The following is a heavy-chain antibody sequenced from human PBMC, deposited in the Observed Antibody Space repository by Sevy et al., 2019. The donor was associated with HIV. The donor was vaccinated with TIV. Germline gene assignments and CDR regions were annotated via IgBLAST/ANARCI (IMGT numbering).Heavy chain of an antibody. CDR1: GFTFSSYA. J-gene: IGHJ6*02. CDR2: ISGSGGST. D-gene: IGHD3-3*01. CDR3: AKDPPVLRFLEGLLYSRYYYGMDV. Sequence: GGSLRLSCAASGFTFSSYAMSWVRQAPGKGLEWVSAISGSGGSTYYADSVKGRFTISRDNSKNTLYLQMNSLRAEDTAGYYCAKDPPVLRFLEGLLYSRYYYGMDVWGQGTTVTVSS. V-gene: IGHV3-23*01.